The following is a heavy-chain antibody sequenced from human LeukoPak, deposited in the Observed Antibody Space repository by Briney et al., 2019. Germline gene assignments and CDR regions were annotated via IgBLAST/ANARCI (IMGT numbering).Heavy chain of an antibody. Sequence: ASVKVSCKASGYTFSSYGFSWVRQAPGQGLEWMGWISAYNGNTNYAQKLQGRVTMTTDTSTSTAYMELRSLRSDDTAVYYCARADLVVPRDYWGQGTLVTVSS. V-gene: IGHV1-18*01. CDR2: ISAYNGNT. D-gene: IGHD3-22*01. CDR1: GYTFSSYG. CDR3: ARADLVVPRDY. J-gene: IGHJ4*02.